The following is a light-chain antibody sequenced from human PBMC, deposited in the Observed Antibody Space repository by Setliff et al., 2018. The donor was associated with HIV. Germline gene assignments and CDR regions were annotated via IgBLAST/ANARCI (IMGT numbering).Light chain of an antibody. CDR1: SSDVGGYDY. V-gene: IGLV2-14*01. Sequence: QSALTQPASVSGSPGQSITISCTGTSSDVGGYDYVSWYQQHPDKAPKLMIYEVSNRPSGVSNRFSGSKSGSTASLTISGLQAEDEADYYCNSKTGTIAYVFGIGTKV. J-gene: IGLJ1*01. CDR2: EVS. CDR3: NSKTGTIAYV.